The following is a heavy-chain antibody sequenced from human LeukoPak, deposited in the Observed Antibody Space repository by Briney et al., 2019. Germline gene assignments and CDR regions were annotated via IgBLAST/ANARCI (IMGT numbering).Heavy chain of an antibody. Sequence: GGSLRLSCAASGFTFSNAWMSWVRQAPGKGLEWVAFIRYDGSNKYYADSVKGRFTISRDNSKNTLYLQMNSLRAEDTAVYYCAKGYSSTLPDWFDPWGQGTLVTVSS. CDR3: AKGYSSTLPDWFDP. V-gene: IGHV3-30*02. J-gene: IGHJ5*02. CDR1: GFTFSNAW. CDR2: IRYDGSNK. D-gene: IGHD6-13*01.